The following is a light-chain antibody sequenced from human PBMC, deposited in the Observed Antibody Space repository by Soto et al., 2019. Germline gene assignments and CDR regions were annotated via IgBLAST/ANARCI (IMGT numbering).Light chain of an antibody. CDR1: QTISSW. V-gene: IGKV1-5*03. CDR2: KAS. J-gene: IGKJ1*01. Sequence: DIQMTQSPSTLSGSVGDRVTITCRASQTISSWLAWYQQKPVKAPKLLIYKASTLKSGVPSRFSGSGSGTEFTLTISSLQPDDFATYYCQQSNAFWTFGQGTKVDIK. CDR3: QQSNAFWT.